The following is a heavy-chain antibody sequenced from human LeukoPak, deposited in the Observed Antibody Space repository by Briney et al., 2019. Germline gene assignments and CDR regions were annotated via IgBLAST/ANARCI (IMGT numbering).Heavy chain of an antibody. D-gene: IGHD3-22*01. V-gene: IGHV3-23*01. CDR3: AKDGLYYDGSEHVYYFDS. CDR2: IIYSGGAA. Sequence: GGSLRLSCAASGLTFSRSAMTWVRQGPGTGLEFVASIIYSGGAAYYADSVKGRFTISRDNSKNTLYLQMNSLRAEGTSLYYCAKDGLYYDGSEHVYYFDSWGQGTLVTVSS. J-gene: IGHJ4*02. CDR1: GLTFSRSA.